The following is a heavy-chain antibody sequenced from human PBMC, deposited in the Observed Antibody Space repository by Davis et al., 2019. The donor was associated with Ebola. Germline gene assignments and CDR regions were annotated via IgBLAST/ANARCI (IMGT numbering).Heavy chain of an antibody. J-gene: IGHJ6*03. D-gene: IGHD2/OR15-2a*01. V-gene: IGHV3-11*01. CDR2: ISDSGTTM. CDR3: ARETVYCNSFDCKSYMDV. Sequence: GESLKISCAASGFTFSDYYMSWIRQAPGKGLECVSYISDSGTTMYFADSVKGRFTVSRDNAKNSLYLQMNSLRAEDTAVYNCARETVYCNSFDCKSYMDVWGKGTTVTVSS. CDR1: GFTFSDYY.